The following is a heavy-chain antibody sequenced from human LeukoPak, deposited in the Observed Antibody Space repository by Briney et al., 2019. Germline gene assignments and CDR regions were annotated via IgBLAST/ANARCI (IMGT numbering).Heavy chain of an antibody. D-gene: IGHD5-18*01. V-gene: IGHV4-39*01. J-gene: IGHJ4*02. CDR1: GGSISSSGYY. CDR3: ARKAYSYGYALDS. Sequence: PSETLSLTCTVSGGSISSSGYYWGWIRQLPGKGLEWIGSISYSGITHYNPPLKSRVTISADTSKNQFSLKLTSVTAADTAVYYCARKAYSYGYALDSWGQGTLVTVSS. CDR2: ISYSGIT.